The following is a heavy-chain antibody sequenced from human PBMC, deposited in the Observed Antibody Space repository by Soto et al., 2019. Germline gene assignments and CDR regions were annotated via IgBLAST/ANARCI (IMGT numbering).Heavy chain of an antibody. CDR2: IYYSAST. V-gene: IGHV4-31*03. CDR1: GGSISSGGYY. Sequence: SETLPVTCTVSGGSISSGGYYWSWIRQHPGKGLEWIGYIYYSASTYYNPSLKSRVTISVDTSKNQFSLKLSSVTAADTAVYYCARLCLNYCYYYMDGWGKGNTVTVSS. J-gene: IGHJ6*03. CDR3: ARLCLNYCYYYMDG.